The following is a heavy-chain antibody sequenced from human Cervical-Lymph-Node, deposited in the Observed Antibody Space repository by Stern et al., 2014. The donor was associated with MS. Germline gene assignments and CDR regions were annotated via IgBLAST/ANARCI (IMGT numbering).Heavy chain of an antibody. CDR3: AREAPHYYDSSGPTSYYFDY. V-gene: IGHV4-4*02. J-gene: IGHJ4*02. CDR1: GGSISSSNW. D-gene: IGHD3-22*01. CDR2: IYHSGST. Sequence: QVQLQESGPGLVKPSGTLSLTCAVSGGSISSSNWWSWVRQPPGKGLEWIGEIYHSGSTNYNPSLKSRVTISVDKSKNQFSLKLSSVTAADTAVYYCAREAPHYYDSSGPTSYYFDYWGQGTLVTVSS.